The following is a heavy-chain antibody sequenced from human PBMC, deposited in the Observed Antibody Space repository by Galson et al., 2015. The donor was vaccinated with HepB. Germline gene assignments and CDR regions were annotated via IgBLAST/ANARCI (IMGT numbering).Heavy chain of an antibody. CDR1: GSTFTGYY. CDR3: ARQKPGSGDAFDI. CDR2: INPNSGGT. D-gene: IGHD7-27*01. J-gene: IGHJ3*02. V-gene: IGHV1-2*02. Sequence: GSTFTGYYMHWVRQAPGQGLEWMGWINPNSGGTNYAQKFQGRVTMTRDTSISTAYMELSRLRSDDTAVYYCARQKPGSGDAFDIWGQGTMVTVSS.